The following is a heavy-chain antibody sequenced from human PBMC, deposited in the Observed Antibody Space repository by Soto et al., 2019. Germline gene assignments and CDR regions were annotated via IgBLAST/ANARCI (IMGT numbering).Heavy chain of an antibody. CDR2: IHYSGST. J-gene: IGHJ4*01. D-gene: IGHD3-10*01. V-gene: IGHV4-31*03. CDR3: ARVRGSGSYAAYYFDS. CDR1: GGSISNGGYY. Sequence: SETLSLTCTVSGGSISNGGYYWNWFRQRPGKGLEWIGYIHYSGSTWYNPSLESRVTISVDTSDDQFSLKLRSVTAADTVVYYCARVRGSGSYAAYYFDSWGQGTLVTVSS.